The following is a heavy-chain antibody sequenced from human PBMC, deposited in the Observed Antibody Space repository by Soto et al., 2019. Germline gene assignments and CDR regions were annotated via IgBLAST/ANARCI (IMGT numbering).Heavy chain of an antibody. V-gene: IGHV3-30*18. CDR3: AKRFSSGWIDAFDI. J-gene: IGHJ3*02. CDR1: GFTFSSYG. D-gene: IGHD6-19*01. CDR2: ISYDGSNK. Sequence: GGSLRISCAASGFTFSSYGMHWVRQAPGKGLEWVAVISYDGSNKYYADSVKGRFTISRDNSKNTLYLQMNSLRAEDTAVYYCAKRFSSGWIDAFDIWGQGTMVT.